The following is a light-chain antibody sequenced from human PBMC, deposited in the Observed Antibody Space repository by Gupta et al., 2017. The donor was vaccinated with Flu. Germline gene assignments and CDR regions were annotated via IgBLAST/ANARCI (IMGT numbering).Light chain of an antibody. Sequence: TITYTENNSYFGSNYVFWPPPIPGPPPNLLIDEDNRRATAAPARFSGSNFGTSASLTNSGLQAEGEADYYCAAGNDSLSRVVFGGGTKLTVL. CDR1: NSYFGSNY. V-gene: IGLV1-47*01. CDR3: AAGNDSLSRVV. J-gene: IGLJ2*01. CDR2: EDN.